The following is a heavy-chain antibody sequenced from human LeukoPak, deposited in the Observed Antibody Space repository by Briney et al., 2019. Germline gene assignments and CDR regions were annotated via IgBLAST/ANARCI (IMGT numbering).Heavy chain of an antibody. CDR2: IPYDGSNK. D-gene: IGHD6-19*01. V-gene: IGHV3-30-3*01. J-gene: IGHJ4*02. CDR3: ARENWPSGLDC. Sequence: GRSLRLSCAASGFTFSSYALHWVRQAPGKGLEWVAVIPYDGSNKYHADSVKGRFTISRDNSKNTLYLQMNSLRAEDTAVYYCARENWPSGLDCWGQGTLVTVSS. CDR1: GFTFSSYA.